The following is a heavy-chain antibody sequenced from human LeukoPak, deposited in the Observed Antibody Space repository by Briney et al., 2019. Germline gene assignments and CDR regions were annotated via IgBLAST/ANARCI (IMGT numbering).Heavy chain of an antibody. D-gene: IGHD2-2*01. CDR2: IYHSGST. Sequence: SQTLSLTCAVSGGSISSGDYSWSWIRQPPGKGLEWIGYIYHSGSTYYNPSLKSRVTISVDRSKNQFSLKLSSVTAADTAVYYCARGGAGYCSSTSCYHGYYFDYWGQGTLVTVSS. J-gene: IGHJ4*02. CDR1: GGSISSGDYS. V-gene: IGHV4-30-2*01. CDR3: ARGGAGYCSSTSCYHGYYFDY.